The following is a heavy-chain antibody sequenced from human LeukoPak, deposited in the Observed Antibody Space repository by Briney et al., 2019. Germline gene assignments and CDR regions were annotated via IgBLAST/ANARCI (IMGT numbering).Heavy chain of an antibody. CDR1: GGSLTSFH. J-gene: IGHJ4*01. CDR3: TREELLAGPLFEH. Sequence: PETLSLTRAVSGGSLTSFHWSWIRQPPGKGLEWIGYIYHSGTTMYNPSLKRRVAVSVDTSKNQFPLWLTSVTAADTGICYCTREELLAGPLFEHWG. CDR2: IYHSGTT. V-gene: IGHV4-59*12. D-gene: IGHD3-10*01.